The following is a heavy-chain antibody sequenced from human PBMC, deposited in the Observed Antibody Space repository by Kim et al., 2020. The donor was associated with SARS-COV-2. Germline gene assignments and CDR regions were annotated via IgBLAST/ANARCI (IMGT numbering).Heavy chain of an antibody. J-gene: IGHJ4*02. D-gene: IGHD3-16*02. V-gene: IGHV4-34*01. Sequence: RRVPISVDTSKNQFSLKLSSVTAADTAVYYCARGYVWGSYRPGKLYYFDYWGQGTLVTVSS. CDR3: ARGYVWGSYRPGKLYYFDY.